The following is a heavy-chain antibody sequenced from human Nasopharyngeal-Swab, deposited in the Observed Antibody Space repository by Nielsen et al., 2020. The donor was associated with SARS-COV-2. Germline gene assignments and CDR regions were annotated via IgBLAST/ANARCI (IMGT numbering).Heavy chain of an antibody. CDR3: AKDRGDSFSGRNYFDP. D-gene: IGHD2-21*02. CDR1: GFIFDDFA. CDR2: VNWKGDNF. V-gene: IGHV3-9*01. J-gene: IGHJ5*02. Sequence: SLKISCAASGFIFDDFAMHWVRQLPGKGLEWVAGVNWKGDNFVYADSVKGRFTISRDNAKNSIFLQMNALRSEDTAFYYCAKDRGDSFSGRNYFDPWGQGTLVTVSS.